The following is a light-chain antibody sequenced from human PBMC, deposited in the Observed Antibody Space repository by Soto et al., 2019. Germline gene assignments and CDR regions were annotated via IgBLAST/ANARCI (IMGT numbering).Light chain of an antibody. Sequence: DIQMTQSPSTLSASVGDRVTITCRASESISILLAWYQQKPGKAPRLLVYMASSLDIKDPPRFSGSGSGTEVTLTINSLQPDDFATYYCQQDRNYPWTFGQGTKVEIK. CDR2: MAS. CDR1: ESISIL. J-gene: IGKJ1*01. CDR3: QQDRNYPWT. V-gene: IGKV1-5*03.